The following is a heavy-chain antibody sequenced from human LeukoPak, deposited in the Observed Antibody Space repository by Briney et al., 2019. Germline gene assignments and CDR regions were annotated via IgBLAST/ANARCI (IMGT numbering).Heavy chain of an antibody. J-gene: IGHJ6*03. CDR2: IYYSGNT. CDR3: ARDRFDDSSGYYYHYYYYMDV. Sequence: SETLSLTCTVSGGFISTSTYYWGWIRQSPGKGLEWIGCIYYSGNTDYNPSLKSRVTISVETSKNQFSLKLSSVTAADTAVYYCARDRFDDSSGYYYHYYYYMDVWGKGTTVTVSS. CDR1: GGFISTSTYY. V-gene: IGHV4-39*07. D-gene: IGHD3-22*01.